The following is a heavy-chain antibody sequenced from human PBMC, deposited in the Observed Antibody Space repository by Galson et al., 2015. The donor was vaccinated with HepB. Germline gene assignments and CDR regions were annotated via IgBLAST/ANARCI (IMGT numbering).Heavy chain of an antibody. V-gene: IGHV3-48*02. J-gene: IGHJ5*02. Sequence: SLRLSCAASGFTFSSYSMNWVRQAPGKGLEWVSYISSSSSTMYYADSVKGRFTISRDNAKNSLYLQMNSLRDEDTAVYYCARDGITGTTLEWFDPWGQGTLVTVSS. CDR1: GFTFSSYS. CDR3: ARDGITGTTLEWFDP. D-gene: IGHD1-20*01. CDR2: ISSSSSTM.